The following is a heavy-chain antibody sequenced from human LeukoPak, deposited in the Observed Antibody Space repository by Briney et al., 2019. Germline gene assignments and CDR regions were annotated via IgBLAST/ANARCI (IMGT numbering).Heavy chain of an antibody. CDR2: IYHSGST. V-gene: IGHV4-38-2*02. D-gene: IGHD3-22*01. Sequence: PSETLSLTCTVSGYSISSGYYWGWIRPPPGKGLEWIGSIYHSGSTYYNPSLKSRVTISVDTSKNQFSLKLSSVTAADTAVYYCARVPYYYDSRGTRRFDPWGQGTLVTVSS. CDR3: ARVPYYYDSRGTRRFDP. CDR1: GYSISSGYY. J-gene: IGHJ5*02.